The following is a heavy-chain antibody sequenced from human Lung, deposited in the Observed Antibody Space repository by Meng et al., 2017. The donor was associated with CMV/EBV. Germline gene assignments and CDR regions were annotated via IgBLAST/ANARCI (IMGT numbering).Heavy chain of an antibody. V-gene: IGHV4-39*06. CDR3: ERERLYYLWSGYVNYYGIDV. Sequence: SETLSLXCTVSGGSISSSNYYWGWIRQPPGKGLEWIGSIYYSGSMFYNPSLKRRVTISVDTAKNQFTLKLRSVTAADTDVYYCERERLYYLWSGYVNYYGIDVWGQGTTVXVSS. CDR2: IYYSGSM. CDR1: GGSISSSNYY. J-gene: IGHJ6*02. D-gene: IGHD3-3*01.